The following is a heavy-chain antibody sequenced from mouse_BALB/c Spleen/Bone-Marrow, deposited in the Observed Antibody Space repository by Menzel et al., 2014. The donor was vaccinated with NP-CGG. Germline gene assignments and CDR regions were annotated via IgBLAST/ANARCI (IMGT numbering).Heavy chain of an antibody. CDR1: GFNIKDTY. CDR3: ARSGDGTFAY. V-gene: IGHV14-3*02. J-gene: IGHJ3*01. Sequence: DVQLQESGAELVKPGASVKLSCTASGFNIKDTYIHWVKQRPEQGLEWTGRIDPANSNTKYGPKFQGRATVTTDTSSNTASLQLSNLTSEDTAVYYCARSGDGTFAYWGQGTLVTVST. CDR2: IDPANSNT. D-gene: IGHD4-1*01.